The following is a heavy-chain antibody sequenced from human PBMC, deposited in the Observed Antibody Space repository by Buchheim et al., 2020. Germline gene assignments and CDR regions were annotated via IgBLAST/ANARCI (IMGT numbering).Heavy chain of an antibody. J-gene: IGHJ5*02. Sequence: VQLLESGGGLVQPGGSLRLSCAASGFTFTNYAMTWVRQAPGKGLEWVSSISGGFGSTHYAESVEGRFTISRDNSKNTLYLEMNSLRAEDTAVYYCGKNRNVGDYRWFDPSGQGTL. V-gene: IGHV3-23*01. CDR2: ISGGFGST. D-gene: IGHD4-17*01. CDR3: GKNRNVGDYRWFDP. CDR1: GFTFTNYA.